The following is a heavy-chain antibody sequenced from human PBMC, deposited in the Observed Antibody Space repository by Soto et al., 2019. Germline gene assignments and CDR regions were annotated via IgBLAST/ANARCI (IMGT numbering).Heavy chain of an antibody. D-gene: IGHD1-26*01. Sequence: SETLSLTCTVKGENFSDNYWNWISQPPGKGLEWIGEINHSGNTNYSPSLKSRVTISIDTSTNQFSLKLNSVTAADTAVYFCVGGRGRLVGFDYWGQGTLVTVSS. V-gene: IGHV4-34*08. J-gene: IGHJ4*02. CDR3: VGGRGRLVGFDY. CDR1: GENFSDNY. CDR2: INHSGNT.